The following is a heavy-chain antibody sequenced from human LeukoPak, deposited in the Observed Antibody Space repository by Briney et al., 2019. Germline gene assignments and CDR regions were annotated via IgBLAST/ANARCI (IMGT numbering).Heavy chain of an antibody. D-gene: IGHD4-17*01. V-gene: IGHV3-30*18. Sequence: PGGCLSLSRAASLLTPCGLGVHTVGQAPGKGLEWVAVISYDGSNKYYADSVKCRFTISRDKSKNTLYLQMNSLRAEDTAVYYCAKDSVSTTVTYYGMDVWGQGTTVTVSS. CDR3: AKDSVSTTVTYYGMDV. CDR2: ISYDGSNK. CDR1: LLTPCGLG. J-gene: IGHJ6*02.